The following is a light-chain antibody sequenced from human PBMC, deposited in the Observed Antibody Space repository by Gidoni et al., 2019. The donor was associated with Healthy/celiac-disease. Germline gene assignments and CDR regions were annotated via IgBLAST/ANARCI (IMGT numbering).Light chain of an antibody. CDR3: QSYDSSLSGLYV. CDR1: ISNIGAGYA. CDR2: GNR. Sequence: QSVLTQPPSVSGAPGQRVTISCTGSISNIGAGYAVHWYQQLPGTAPKLLIYGNRNRPSGVPDRFSGSKSGTSASLAITGLQAEDEADYYCQSYDSSLSGLYVFGTGTKVTVL. V-gene: IGLV1-40*01. J-gene: IGLJ1*01.